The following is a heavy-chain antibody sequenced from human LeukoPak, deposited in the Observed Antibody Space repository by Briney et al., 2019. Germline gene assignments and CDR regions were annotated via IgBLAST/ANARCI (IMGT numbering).Heavy chain of an antibody. CDR3: ATSSRPYYYYYMDV. CDR1: GYRFTEFW. V-gene: IGHV5-51*01. CDR2: IYLGDSDT. J-gene: IGHJ6*03. Sequence: GESLKISCKASGYRFTEFWIAWVRRTPGKGLEWMGIIYLGDSDTRYSPSLQGQVTISADKSITTAFLQWGSLKASDSAMYYCATSSRPYYYYYMDVWGKGTTVTVSS.